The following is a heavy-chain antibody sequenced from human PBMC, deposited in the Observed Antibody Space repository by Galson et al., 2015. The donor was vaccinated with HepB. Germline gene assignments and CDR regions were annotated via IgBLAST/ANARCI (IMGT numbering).Heavy chain of an antibody. V-gene: IGHV3-15*07. CDR3: TTFNPPGYATFGVVFAPYDY. CDR2: IKSKTDGGTT. J-gene: IGHJ4*02. CDR1: GFAFSNAW. D-gene: IGHD3-3*01. Sequence: SLRLPCAASGFAFSNAWMNWVRQAPGKGLEWVGRIKSKTDGGTTDYATPVRGRFSISRDDSKNTLYLQMNSLKTEDTAVYYCTTFNPPGYATFGVVFAPYDYWGQGTLVTVSS.